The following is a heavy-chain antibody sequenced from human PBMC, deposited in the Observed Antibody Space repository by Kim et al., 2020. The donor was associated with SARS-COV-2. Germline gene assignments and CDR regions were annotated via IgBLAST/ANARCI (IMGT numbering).Heavy chain of an antibody. J-gene: IGHJ4*02. Sequence: SETLSLTCTVAGGSISSYYWSWIRQPPGKGLEWIGYIYYSGIPNYNPSLKSRVTISVDTSKNQFSLKLSSVTAADTAVYYCARGASAWFTNYFDYWGQGTLVTVSS. CDR3: ARGASAWFTNYFDY. CDR2: IYYSGIP. D-gene: IGHD3-22*01. CDR1: GGSISSYY. V-gene: IGHV4-59*01.